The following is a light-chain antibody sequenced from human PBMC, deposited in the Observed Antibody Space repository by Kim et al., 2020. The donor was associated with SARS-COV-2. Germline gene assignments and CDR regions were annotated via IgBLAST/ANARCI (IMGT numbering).Light chain of an antibody. Sequence: DIQMTQSPSSLSAVIGDRVTITCQASQDIRNYLNWFQQKAGEAPKRLIYDASILEPGVPSRFSGSGSGTDFTFTISSLQSEDIATYYCQQYDNRPYTFGQGTKLEI. J-gene: IGKJ2*01. V-gene: IGKV1-33*01. CDR1: QDIRNY. CDR2: DAS. CDR3: QQYDNRPYT.